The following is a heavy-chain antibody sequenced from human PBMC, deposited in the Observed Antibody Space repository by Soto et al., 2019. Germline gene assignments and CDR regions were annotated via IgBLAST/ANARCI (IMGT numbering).Heavy chain of an antibody. Sequence: ITLKESGPTLVKPTQTLTLTCTFSGFSLTSTGVGVGWIRQPPGKALEWLALIYWNDDTYYSPSLKSRLTITKDTSKNQVVLTVTNMHPVDTATYYCAHRRHYCSGASCYVWFDPWGQGTLVTVSS. V-gene: IGHV2-5*01. J-gene: IGHJ5*02. CDR2: IYWNDDT. CDR1: GFSLTSTGVG. D-gene: IGHD2-15*01. CDR3: AHRRHYCSGASCYVWFDP.